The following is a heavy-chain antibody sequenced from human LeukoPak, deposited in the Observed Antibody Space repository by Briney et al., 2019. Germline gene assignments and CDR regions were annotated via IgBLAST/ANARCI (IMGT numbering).Heavy chain of an antibody. CDR2: INHSGST. J-gene: IGHJ4*02. CDR3: ARQLRYFDWLLYPMYFDY. CDR1: GGSFSGYY. V-gene: IGHV4-34*01. D-gene: IGHD3-9*01. Sequence: SETLSLTCAVYGGSFSGYYWSWIRQPPGKGLEWSGEINHSGSTKYNPSLKSRVTISVDTSKNQFSLKLSSVTAADTAVYYCARQLRYFDWLLYPMYFDYWGQGTLVTVSS.